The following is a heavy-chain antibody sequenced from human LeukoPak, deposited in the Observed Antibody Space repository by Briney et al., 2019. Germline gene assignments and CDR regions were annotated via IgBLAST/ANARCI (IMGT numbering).Heavy chain of an antibody. J-gene: IGHJ4*02. CDR2: IYYSGST. CDR1: GGSISSSSYY. CDR3: ARLPRYSSSWYVDY. V-gene: IGHV4-39*01. D-gene: IGHD6-13*01. Sequence: PSETLSLTCTVSGGSISSSSYYWGWIRQPPGKGLEWIGSIYYSGSTYYNPSLKSRVTISVDTSKNQFSLKLNSVTAADTAVYYCARLPRYSSSWYVDYWGQGTLVTVSS.